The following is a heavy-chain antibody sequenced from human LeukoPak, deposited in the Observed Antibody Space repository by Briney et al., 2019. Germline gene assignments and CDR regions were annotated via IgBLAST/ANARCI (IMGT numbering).Heavy chain of an antibody. J-gene: IGHJ6*03. CDR3: ARYDFWSAGDMDV. Sequence: GGSLRLSCAASGFTFSTYSMNWVRQAPGKGLEWVSSISRTGRYIYYADSVKGRSTISRDNAKNSLYLQMNSLRGEDTAVYYCARYDFWSAGDMDVWGKGTTVTVSS. V-gene: IGHV3-21*01. CDR2: ISRTGRYI. CDR1: GFTFSTYS. D-gene: IGHD3-3*01.